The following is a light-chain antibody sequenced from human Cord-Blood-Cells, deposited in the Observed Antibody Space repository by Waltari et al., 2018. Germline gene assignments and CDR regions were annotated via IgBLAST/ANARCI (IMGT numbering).Light chain of an antibody. CDR3: CLYAGSYTFFYV. J-gene: IGLJ1*01. CDR1: SSDVGGYND. Sequence: QSALTQPRSVSGSPGQSVTTSCTGTSSDVGGYNDVSWYQQHPGKAPKLMIYDVSKRPSGVPDRFSGSKSGNTASLTISGLQAEDEADYYCCLYAGSYTFFYVFGTGTKVTVL. V-gene: IGLV2-11*01. CDR2: DVS.